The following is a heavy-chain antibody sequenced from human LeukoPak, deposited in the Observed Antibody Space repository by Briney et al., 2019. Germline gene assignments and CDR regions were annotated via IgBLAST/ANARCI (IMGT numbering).Heavy chain of an antibody. V-gene: IGHV3-20*04. D-gene: IGHD6-13*01. J-gene: IGHJ3*02. CDR1: GFTFDDYG. CDR2: INWNGGST. CDR3: ARDRGGSSWILGAFDI. Sequence: PGGSLRLSCAASGFTFDDYGMSWVRQAPGKGLEWVSGINWNGGSTGYADSVKGRFTISRDNSKNTLYLQMNSLRAEDTAVYYCARDRGGSSWILGAFDIWGQGTMVTVSS.